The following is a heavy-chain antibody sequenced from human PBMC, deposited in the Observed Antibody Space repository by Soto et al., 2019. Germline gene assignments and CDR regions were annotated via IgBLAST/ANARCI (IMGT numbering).Heavy chain of an antibody. D-gene: IGHD2-2*01. CDR1: GFTFSSYS. CDR3: ARERVVPAAIPFDY. J-gene: IGHJ4*02. V-gene: IGHV3-48*02. Sequence: EVQLVESGGGLVQPGGSLRLSCAASGFTFSSYSMNWVRQAPGKGLEWVSYISSSSSTIYYADSVKGRFTISRDNAKNALYLQMNSLRDEDTAVYYCARERVVPAAIPFDYWGQGTLVTVSA. CDR2: ISSSSSTI.